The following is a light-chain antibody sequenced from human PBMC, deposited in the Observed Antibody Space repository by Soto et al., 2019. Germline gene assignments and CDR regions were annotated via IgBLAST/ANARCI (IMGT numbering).Light chain of an antibody. Sequence: VLTQSPGTRALSPGEIATLSCRAGRSISSSYLAWYQQKPGQAPRLLIYGASSRATGIPDRFSGSGSGTDFTLTISSLQPDDFATYYCQQYNSYSGVTFGPGTKVDIK. J-gene: IGKJ3*01. CDR2: GAS. CDR3: QQYNSYSGVT. V-gene: IGKV3-20*01. CDR1: RSISSSY.